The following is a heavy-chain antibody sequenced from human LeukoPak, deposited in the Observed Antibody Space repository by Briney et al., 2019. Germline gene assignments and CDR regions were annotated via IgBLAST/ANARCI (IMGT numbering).Heavy chain of an antibody. D-gene: IGHD4-11*01. CDR1: GFTFSHYG. CDR3: AKDAERGFDYSNSLDY. Sequence: GRSLRLSCVASGFTFSHYGMHWVRQAPGAGLEWVAVIWSDASDKYYASSVKGRFTISRDNSKNSLYLQMNSPRAEDTAVYYCAKDAERGFDYSNSLDYWGQGIRVTVSS. J-gene: IGHJ4*02. V-gene: IGHV3-33*06. CDR2: IWSDASDK.